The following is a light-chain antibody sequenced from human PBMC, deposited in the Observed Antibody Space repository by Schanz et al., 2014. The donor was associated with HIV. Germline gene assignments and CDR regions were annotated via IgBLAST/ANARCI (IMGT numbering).Light chain of an antibody. CDR3: SSQTSGSTLVV. J-gene: IGLJ2*01. CDR2: DVT. Sequence: QSALTQPASVSGSPGQSITISCTGPSSDVGSYNLVSWYQQHPVKAPKLIIYDVTNRPSGVSNRFSGSKSGNTASLTISGLQAEDEADYYCSSQTSGSTLVVFGGGTKLTVL. CDR1: SSDVGSYNL. V-gene: IGLV2-14*02.